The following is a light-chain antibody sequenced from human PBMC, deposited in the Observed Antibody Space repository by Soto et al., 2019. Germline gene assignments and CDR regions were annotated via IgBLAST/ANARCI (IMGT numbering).Light chain of an antibody. Sequence: QSVLTQSPSASASLGASVKVTCTLSSGHSSYAIAWHQQQPEKGPRYLMKVNSNGSHVKGDGIPDRFSGSSSGAERYLTISSLQSEDEADYYCQSWGTGIRVFGGGTKVTVL. CDR2: VNSNGSH. J-gene: IGLJ2*01. CDR1: SGHSSYA. V-gene: IGLV4-69*01. CDR3: QSWGTGIRV.